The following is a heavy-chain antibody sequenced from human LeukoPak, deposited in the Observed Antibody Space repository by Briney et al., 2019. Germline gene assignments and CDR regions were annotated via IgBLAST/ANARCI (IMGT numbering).Heavy chain of an antibody. V-gene: IGHV1-18*01. J-gene: IGHJ4*02. CDR2: ITPYNGNT. CDR3: ARLNNAANFLDY. D-gene: IGHD2-15*01. Sequence: ASVKVSCKASGYSFTSYDISWVRQATGQGLDWMGWITPYNGNTDYGQKVQGRVTMTADTSTSTAYMELRSLISDDTAIYYCARLNNAANFLDYWGQGTLVTVSS. CDR1: GYSFTSYD.